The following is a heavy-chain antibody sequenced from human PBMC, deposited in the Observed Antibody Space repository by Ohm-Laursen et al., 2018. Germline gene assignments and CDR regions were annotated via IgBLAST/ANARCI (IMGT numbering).Heavy chain of an antibody. D-gene: IGHD6-19*01. CDR3: ARGSGFFKLDV. Sequence: SDTLSLTWVVSGYSISSGYFWGWIRQPPGKGLEWIGTIYHSGSTKYNPSLKRRVTLSADSSNSQFSLRLTSVTAADTATYYCARGSGFFKLDVWGQGTTVTVSS. CDR1: GYSISSGYF. J-gene: IGHJ6*02. CDR2: IYHSGST. V-gene: IGHV4-38-2*01.